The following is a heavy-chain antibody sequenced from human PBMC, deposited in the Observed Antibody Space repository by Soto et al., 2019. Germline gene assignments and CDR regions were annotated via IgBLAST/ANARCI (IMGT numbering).Heavy chain of an antibody. CDR2: IYYSGST. CDR3: ARRYGASLDY. Sequence: ETLSLTCTVSGGSISSYYWSWIRQPPGKGLEWIGYIYYSGSTNYNPSLKSRVTMSVDTSKNQFSLKLSSVTAADTAVYYCARRYGASLDYWGQGTLVTVSS. CDR1: GGSISSYY. J-gene: IGHJ4*02. D-gene: IGHD4-17*01. V-gene: IGHV4-59*01.